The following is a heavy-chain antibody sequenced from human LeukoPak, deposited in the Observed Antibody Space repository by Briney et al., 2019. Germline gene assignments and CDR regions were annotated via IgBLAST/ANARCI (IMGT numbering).Heavy chain of an antibody. CDR2: INHSGST. Sequence: SETLSLTCAVYGGSFSGYYWSWIRQPPGKGLEWIGEINHSGSTNYNPSPKSRVTISVDTSKNQFSLKLSSVTAADTAVYYCARATTGMGYYYYMDVWGKGTTVTVSS. J-gene: IGHJ6*03. CDR3: ARATTGMGYYYYMDV. CDR1: GGSFSGYY. V-gene: IGHV4-34*01. D-gene: IGHD1-1*01.